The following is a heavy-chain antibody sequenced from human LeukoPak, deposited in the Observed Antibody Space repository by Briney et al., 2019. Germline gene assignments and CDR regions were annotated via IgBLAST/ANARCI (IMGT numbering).Heavy chain of an antibody. CDR3: ARGLSAYDFWSGYYYYFDY. J-gene: IGHJ4*02. V-gene: IGHV1-18*01. CDR1: GYTFTSYG. D-gene: IGHD3-3*01. CDR2: ISAYNGNT. Sequence: AASVKVSCTASGYTFTSYGISWVRQAPGQGLEWMGWISAYNGNTNYAQKLQGRVTMTTDTSTSTAYMELRSLRSDDTAVYYCARGLSAYDFWSGYYYYFDYWGQGTLVTVSS.